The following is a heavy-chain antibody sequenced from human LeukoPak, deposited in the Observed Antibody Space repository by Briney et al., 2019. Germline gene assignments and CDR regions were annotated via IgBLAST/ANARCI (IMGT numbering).Heavy chain of an antibody. J-gene: IGHJ4*02. D-gene: IGHD3-22*01. CDR1: GFTFSSYA. V-gene: IGHV3-30-3*01. CDR2: ISYDGSNK. CDR3: ARDLSRVTMIVVMDY. Sequence: PGGSLRLSCAASGFTFSSYAMHWVRQAPGKGLEWVAVISYDGSNKYYADYVKGRFTISRDNSKNTLYLQMNSLRAEDTAVYYCARDLSRVTMIVVMDYWGQGTLVTVSS.